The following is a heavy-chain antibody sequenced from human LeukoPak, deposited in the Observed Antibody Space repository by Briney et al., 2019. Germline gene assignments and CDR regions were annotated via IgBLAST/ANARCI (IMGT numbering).Heavy chain of an antibody. J-gene: IGHJ4*02. Sequence: GGSLRLSCAASGFSLSSYSMNWVRQAPGKGLEWVSSISSRSSYIYYADSVKGRFTISRDNSKNTLYLQMNSLRAEDTAVYYCASLGEVHYFDYWGQGTLVTVSS. CDR1: GFSLSSYS. CDR3: ASLGEVHYFDY. V-gene: IGHV3-21*01. CDR2: ISSRSSYI. D-gene: IGHD3-16*01.